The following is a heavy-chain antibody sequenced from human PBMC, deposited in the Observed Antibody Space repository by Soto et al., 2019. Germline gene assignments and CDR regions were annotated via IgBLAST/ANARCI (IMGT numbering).Heavy chain of an antibody. J-gene: IGHJ4*02. CDR1: GYTFTSYG. D-gene: IGHD2-15*01. CDR3: ARNARYCSGGSCYGYYFDY. V-gene: IGHV1-18*04. Sequence: ASVKVSCKASGYTFTSYGISWVRQAPGQGLEWMGWISAYNGNTNYAQKLQGRVTMTTDTSTSTAYMELGSLRSDDTAVYYCARNARYCSGGSCYGYYFDYWGQGTLVTVSS. CDR2: ISAYNGNT.